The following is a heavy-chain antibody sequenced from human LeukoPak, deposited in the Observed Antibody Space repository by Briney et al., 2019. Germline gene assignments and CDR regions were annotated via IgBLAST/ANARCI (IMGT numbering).Heavy chain of an antibody. Sequence: PGGSLRLSCAVSGFTFSSYWMHWVHQAPGKGLVWVSRIDRDGSRINYADSVKGRFTISRDNGKNTLFLQMNSLRAEDAAVYYCVRGNDYGGPHYWGQGTLVTVSS. D-gene: IGHD4-23*01. CDR1: GFTFSSYW. CDR2: IDRDGSRI. CDR3: VRGNDYGGPHY. V-gene: IGHV3-74*01. J-gene: IGHJ4*02.